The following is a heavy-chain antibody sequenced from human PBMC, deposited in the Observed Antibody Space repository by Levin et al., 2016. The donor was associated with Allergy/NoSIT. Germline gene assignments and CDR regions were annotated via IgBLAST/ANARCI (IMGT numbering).Heavy chain of an antibody. CDR3: ARADPYSSGWYEGPFDY. V-gene: IGHV1-46*03. Sequence: WVRQAPGQGLEWMGIINPSGGSTSYAQKFQGRVTMTRDTSTSTVYMELSSLRSEDTAVYYCARADPYSSGWYEGPFDYWGQGTLVTVSS. CDR2: INPSGGST. J-gene: IGHJ4*02. D-gene: IGHD6-19*01.